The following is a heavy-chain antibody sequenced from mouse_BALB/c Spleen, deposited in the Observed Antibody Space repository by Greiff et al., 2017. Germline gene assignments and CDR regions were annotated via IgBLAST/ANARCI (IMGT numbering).Heavy chain of an antibody. CDR3: ASGRGYDYGVYAMDY. CDR1: GYSFTGYT. D-gene: IGHD2-4*01. J-gene: IGHJ4*01. V-gene: IGHV1-18*01. CDR2: INPYNGGT. Sequence: EVMLVESGPELVKPGASMKISCKASGYSFTGYTMNWVKQSHGKNLEWIGLINPYNGGTSYNQKFKGKATLTVDKSSSTAYMELLSLTSEDSAVYYCASGRGYDYGVYAMDYWGQGTSVTVSS.